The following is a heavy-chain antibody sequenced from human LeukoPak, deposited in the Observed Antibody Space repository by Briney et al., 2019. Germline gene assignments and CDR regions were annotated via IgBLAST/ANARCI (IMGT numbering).Heavy chain of an antibody. CDR2: IKQDGGEI. J-gene: IGHJ4*02. Sequence: GGSLRLSCAASGFTFSSYEMNWVRQAPGKGLEWVANIKQDGGEIYYVDSVKGRFTISRDNAKNSLYLQMNSLTAEDTAVYYCARDKIVGATHFDYWGQGTLVTVSS. CDR1: GFTFSSYE. D-gene: IGHD1-26*01. V-gene: IGHV3-7*01. CDR3: ARDKIVGATHFDY.